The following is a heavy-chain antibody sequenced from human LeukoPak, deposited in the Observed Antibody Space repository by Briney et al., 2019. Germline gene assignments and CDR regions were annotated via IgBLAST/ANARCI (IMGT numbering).Heavy chain of an antibody. CDR1: GYTFTSYA. V-gene: IGHV1-46*01. Sequence: ASVKASCKASGYTFTSYAMHWVRQAPGQGLEWMGIINPSGGSTSYAHKFQGRVTMTRDMSTSTVYMELSSLRSEDTAVYYCARDNQQLADYWGQGTLVTVSS. D-gene: IGHD6-6*01. CDR3: ARDNQQLADY. CDR2: INPSGGST. J-gene: IGHJ4*02.